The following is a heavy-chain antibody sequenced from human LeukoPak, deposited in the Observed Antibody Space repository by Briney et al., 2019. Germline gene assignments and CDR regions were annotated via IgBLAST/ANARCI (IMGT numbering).Heavy chain of an antibody. J-gene: IGHJ4*02. CDR3: ARGRWAAAEYYFDY. CDR2: IYHSGST. D-gene: IGHD6-13*01. Sequence: PSETLSLTCTVSGGSISSGGYSWSWIRQPPGKGLEWIGYIYHSGSTYYNPSLKSRVTIAVGRSKNQFSLKLSSVTAADTAVYYCARGRWAAAEYYFDYWGQGTLVTVSS. CDR1: GGSISSGGYS. V-gene: IGHV4-30-2*01.